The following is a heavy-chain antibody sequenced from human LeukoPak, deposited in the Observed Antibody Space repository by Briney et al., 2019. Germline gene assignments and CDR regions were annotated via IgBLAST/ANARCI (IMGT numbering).Heavy chain of an antibody. V-gene: IGHV3-9*01. CDR3: TTGHFAVAGSYYFDS. J-gene: IGHJ4*02. Sequence: PGTSLRLSCAASGFIFYDYAMHWVRQAPGKGLEWVSGISWNSAIVVYADSVKGRFTISRDNAKNSLYLQMNSLRPEDTAFYFCTTGHFAVAGSYYFDSWGLGTLVTVSS. CDR2: ISWNSAIV. D-gene: IGHD6-19*01. CDR1: GFIFYDYA.